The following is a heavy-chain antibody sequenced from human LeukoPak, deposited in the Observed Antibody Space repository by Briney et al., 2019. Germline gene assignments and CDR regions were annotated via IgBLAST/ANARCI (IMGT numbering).Heavy chain of an antibody. CDR1: GFTFSSYA. Sequence: PGGSLRLSCAASGFTFSSYAMSWVRQAPGKGLEWVSAISGSGGSTYYADSVKGRFTISRDNSKNTPYLQMNSLRAEDTAVYYCAKVRVAVAGTAHPYYFDFWGQGTLVTVSS. J-gene: IGHJ4*02. CDR3: AKVRVAVAGTAHPYYFDF. D-gene: IGHD6-19*01. V-gene: IGHV3-23*01. CDR2: ISGSGGST.